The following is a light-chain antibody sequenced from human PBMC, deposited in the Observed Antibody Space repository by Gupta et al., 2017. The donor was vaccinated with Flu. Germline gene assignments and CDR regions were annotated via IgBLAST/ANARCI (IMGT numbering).Light chain of an antibody. Sequence: QSALTQPASVSGSPGQSITISCPGTSSDVGGYKYVSWYQQHPGKAPNLMIVEVSKRPSGVPNRFSGSKSGNTASMTIAGLQAEEEAYYYCSSDTNTNTLVVFGGGTKRTVL. V-gene: IGLV2-14*01. CDR1: SSDVGGYKY. CDR2: EVS. J-gene: IGLJ2*01. CDR3: SSDTNTNTLVV.